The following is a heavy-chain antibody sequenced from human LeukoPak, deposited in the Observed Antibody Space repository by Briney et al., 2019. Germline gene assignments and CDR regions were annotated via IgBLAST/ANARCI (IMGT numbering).Heavy chain of an antibody. Sequence: VGSLRLSCAASGFTFSGYAMSWVRQAPGKGLEWVSAISGSGGSTYYADSVKGRFTISGDNSKNTLYLQMNSLRAEDTAVYYCAKAHNWNYPSYFDYWGQGTLVTVSS. CDR1: GFTFSGYA. V-gene: IGHV3-23*01. CDR3: AKAHNWNYPSYFDY. J-gene: IGHJ4*02. D-gene: IGHD1-7*01. CDR2: ISGSGGST.